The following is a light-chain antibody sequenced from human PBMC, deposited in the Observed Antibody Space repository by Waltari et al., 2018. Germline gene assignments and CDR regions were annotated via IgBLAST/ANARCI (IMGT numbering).Light chain of an antibody. V-gene: IGKV3-15*01. CDR3: QQYNIWPWA. Sequence: EIVMMQSPATLSVSPGERATLSCRASQSVGTNLAWYPQKPGQAPRLLMYGASTRATGFPARFSGSGSGTEFTLTISSLQSEDFTVYYCQQYNIWPWAFGQGTKVEI. CDR2: GAS. CDR1: QSVGTN. J-gene: IGKJ1*01.